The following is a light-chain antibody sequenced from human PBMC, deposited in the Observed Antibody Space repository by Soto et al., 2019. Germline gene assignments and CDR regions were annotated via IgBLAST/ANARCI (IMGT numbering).Light chain of an antibody. Sequence: EIVMTQSPVTLSVSPGERATLSYRASQSVSSYLAWYQQKPGQPPRLLIQGASTRATGIPARFSGSGSGTEFTLTISSLQSEDFVVYFCQQYSNWPRTFGQGTKVEIK. J-gene: IGKJ1*01. V-gene: IGKV3-15*01. CDR3: QQYSNWPRT. CDR2: GAS. CDR1: QSVSSY.